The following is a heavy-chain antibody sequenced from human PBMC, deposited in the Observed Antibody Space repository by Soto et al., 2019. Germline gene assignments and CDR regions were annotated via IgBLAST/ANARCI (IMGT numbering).Heavy chain of an antibody. V-gene: IGHV4-31*03. D-gene: IGHD2-21*02. Sequence: QVHLQGPGPGRVNPPQTLSLTCTFSGGSISSGGYYWSWIRQHPGKGLAWFGSIYYSGTTYYNPSLKSRVTISVDTSKNPFSLKLSPVTAADTVVYYCARVCGGDCHNGMDVWGQGTTVTVSS. CDR3: ARVCGGDCHNGMDV. CDR2: IYYSGTT. CDR1: GGSISSGGYY. J-gene: IGHJ6*02.